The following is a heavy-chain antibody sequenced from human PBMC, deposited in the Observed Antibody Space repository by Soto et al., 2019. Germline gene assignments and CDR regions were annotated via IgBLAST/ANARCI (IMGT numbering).Heavy chain of an antibody. V-gene: IGHV1-18*01. D-gene: IGHD5-18*01. CDR1: GYTFTSYG. CDR3: AREMVDTAPGHYYYYYGMDV. Sequence: GASVKVSCKASGYTFTSYGISWVRQAPGQGLEWMGWISAYNGNTNYAQKLQGRVTMTTDTSTGTAYMELRSLRSDDTAVYYCAREMVDTAPGHYYYYYGMDVWGQGTTVTVSS. CDR2: ISAYNGNT. J-gene: IGHJ6*02.